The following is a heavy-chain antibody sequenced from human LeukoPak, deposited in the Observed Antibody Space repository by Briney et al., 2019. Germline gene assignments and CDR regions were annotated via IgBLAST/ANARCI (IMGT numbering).Heavy chain of an antibody. CDR1: GGSISSNH. D-gene: IGHD5-12*01. Sequence: PSETLSLTCTASGGSISSNHWSWIRRPPGKGLEWICYIYYTGTTSYNPSLKSRFTISIDTSKSQFSLSLTSVTAADTAVYYCASHGSSGHDSLTWGQGTLVTVSS. CDR3: ASHGSSGHDSLT. V-gene: IGHV4-59*08. J-gene: IGHJ4*02. CDR2: IYYTGTT.